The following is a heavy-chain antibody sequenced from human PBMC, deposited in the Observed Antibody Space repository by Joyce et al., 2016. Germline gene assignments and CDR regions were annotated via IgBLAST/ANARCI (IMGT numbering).Heavy chain of an antibody. V-gene: IGHV3-33*01. Sequence: QVQLGESGGGVVQPGRSLRLSCATSGFSLTDYGVHWVRRAPGKGREWVAVLWYGGSNKYYGDSVQGRFTVSRDNSRNTVYLQMNSLRVEDTAVYYCTRSMNWNYPFDYWGQGARVTVSS. CDR1: GFSLTDYG. J-gene: IGHJ4*02. CDR3: TRSMNWNYPFDY. D-gene: IGHD1-7*01. CDR2: LWYGGSNK.